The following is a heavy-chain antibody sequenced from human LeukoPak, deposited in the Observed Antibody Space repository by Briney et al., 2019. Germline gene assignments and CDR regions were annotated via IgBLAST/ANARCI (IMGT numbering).Heavy chain of an antibody. CDR1: GDSVSSKSAA. J-gene: IGHJ4*02. CDR2: TYYRSDWYK. D-gene: IGHD6-13*01. V-gene: IGHV6-1*01. Sequence: SQTLSLTCAISGDSVSSKSAAWNWIRQSPSRGLEWLGRTYYRSDWYKDYAVSVKSRISINRDTSKNQFSLQLNSVTPEDTAVYYCARDEGSSNWSYFDYWGQGILVTVSS. CDR3: ARDEGSSNWSYFDY.